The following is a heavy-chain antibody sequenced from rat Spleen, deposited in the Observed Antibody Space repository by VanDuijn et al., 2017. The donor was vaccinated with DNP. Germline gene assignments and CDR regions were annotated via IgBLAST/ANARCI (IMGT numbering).Heavy chain of an antibody. CDR3: ATNNYFDY. Sequence: EVQLVESGGGLVQPGRSLKLSCAASGFSFSNHYMAWVRQAPRKGLEWVASVSTGDSRTYYADSVKGRFTISRDNAKNTQYLQMDSLRSEDTATYYCATNNYFDYWGQGVMVTVSS. J-gene: IGHJ2*01. V-gene: IGHV5S13*01. CDR2: VSTGDSRT. D-gene: IGHD1-10*01. CDR1: GFSFSNHY.